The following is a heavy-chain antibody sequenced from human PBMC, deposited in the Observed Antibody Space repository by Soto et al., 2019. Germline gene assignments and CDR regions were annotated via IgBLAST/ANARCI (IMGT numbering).Heavy chain of an antibody. J-gene: IGHJ4*02. V-gene: IGHV3-7*01. Sequence: GGSLRLSCAASGFTFSSYWMSWVRQAPGKGLEWVANIKQDGSEKYYVDSVKGRFTISRDNAKNSLYLQMNSLRAEDTAVYYCARGGREYYYDSSGYYPLWGQGTLVTVSS. D-gene: IGHD3-22*01. CDR2: IKQDGSEK. CDR1: GFTFSSYW. CDR3: ARGGREYYYDSSGYYPL.